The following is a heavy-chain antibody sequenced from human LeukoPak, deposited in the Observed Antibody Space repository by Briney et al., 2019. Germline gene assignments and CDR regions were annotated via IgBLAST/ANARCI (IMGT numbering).Heavy chain of an antibody. CDR2: IIPILGIA. Sequence: SVKVSCKASGGTFSSYAISWVRQAPGQGLEWMGRIIPILGIANYAQKFQGRVTITADKSTSTAYMELSSLRSEDTAVYYCARGERGARRDGNNFDYWGQGTLVTVSS. J-gene: IGHJ4*02. D-gene: IGHD5-24*01. CDR3: ARGERGARRDGNNFDY. CDR1: GGTFSSYA. V-gene: IGHV1-69*04.